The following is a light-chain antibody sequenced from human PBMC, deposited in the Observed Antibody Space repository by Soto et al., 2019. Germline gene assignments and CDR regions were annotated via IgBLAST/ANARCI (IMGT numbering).Light chain of an antibody. CDR1: NIGSKN. V-gene: IGLV3-9*01. CDR3: QVWDSSTGV. J-gene: IGLJ1*01. CDR2: RDS. Sequence: SYELTQPLSVSVALGQTARTSCGGNNIGSKNVHWYQQKPGQAPVLVIHRDSNRPSGIPERFSGSNSGNTATLTISRAQAGDEADYYCQVWDSSTGVFGTGTKLTVL.